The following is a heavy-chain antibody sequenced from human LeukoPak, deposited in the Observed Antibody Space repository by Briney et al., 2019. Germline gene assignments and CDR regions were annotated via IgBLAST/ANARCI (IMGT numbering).Heavy chain of an antibody. CDR3: TRWELNDAFDI. V-gene: IGHV3-73*01. J-gene: IGHJ3*02. Sequence: GGSLRLSCAASGFTFSDSAMHWVRQASGKGLEWVGRIRGKPNNYATAYAASVKGRFTISRDDSKNTAYLQMNSLKTEDTAVYYCTRWELNDAFDIWGQGTMVTVSS. CDR2: IRGKPNNYAT. CDR1: GFTFSDSA. D-gene: IGHD1-26*01.